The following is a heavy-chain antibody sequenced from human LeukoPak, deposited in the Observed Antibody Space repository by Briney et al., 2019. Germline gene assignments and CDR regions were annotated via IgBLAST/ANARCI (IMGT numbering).Heavy chain of an antibody. J-gene: IGHJ4*02. Sequence: SQTLSLTCTVSGGSISSGGYYCSWIRQHPGKGLEWIGYIYYSGSTYYNPSLKSRVTISVDTSKNQFSLKLSSVTAADTAVYYCARYDSNYEAFDYWGQGTLVTVSS. CDR3: ARYDSNYEAFDY. CDR2: IYYSGST. CDR1: GGSISSGGYY. D-gene: IGHD4-11*01. V-gene: IGHV4-31*03.